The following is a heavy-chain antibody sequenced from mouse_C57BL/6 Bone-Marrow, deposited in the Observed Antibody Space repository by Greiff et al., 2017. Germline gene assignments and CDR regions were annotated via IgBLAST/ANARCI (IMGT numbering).Heavy chain of an antibody. V-gene: IGHV14-4*01. CDR3: TTGGYYGPWL. CDR2: IDPENGDT. D-gene: IGHD1-1*01. CDR1: GFNIKDDY. J-gene: IGHJ2*01. Sequence: VQLQQSGAELVRPGASVKLSCTASGFNIKDDYMHWVKQRPEQGLEWIGWIDPENGDTEYASKFQGKATITADTSSNTAYLQLSSLTSEDTAVYYCTTGGYYGPWLWGQGTTLTVSS.